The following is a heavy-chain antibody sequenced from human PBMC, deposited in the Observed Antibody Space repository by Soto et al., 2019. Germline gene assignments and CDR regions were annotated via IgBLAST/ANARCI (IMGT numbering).Heavy chain of an antibody. D-gene: IGHD3-3*01. V-gene: IGHV3-23*01. CDR1: GFTLSSYA. CDR2: ISGSGGST. Sequence: GGSLRLSCAASGFTLSSYAMSWVRQASGKGLEWVSTISGSGGSTYYADSVQGRFTISRDHSKNTLYLQMNSLRVEDTAVYYCAMSGYWGQGIPVTVSS. J-gene: IGHJ4*02. CDR3: AMSGY.